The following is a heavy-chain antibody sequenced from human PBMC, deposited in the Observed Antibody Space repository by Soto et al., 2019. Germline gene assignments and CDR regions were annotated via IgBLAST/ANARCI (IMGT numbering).Heavy chain of an antibody. CDR2: ISGGGSTA. Sequence: GGSLRLSCAASGFTFTSYVMSWVRQAPGKGLEWVAGISGGGSTAFYADSVKGRFTISRDNAKNTVVLQMDSLRAEDTAIYYCAKDSNKYSSSLRARYFDYCCKATLVTVS. CDR1: GFTFTSYV. CDR3: AKDSNKYSSSLRARYFDY. D-gene: IGHD3-22*01. J-gene: IGHJ4*02. V-gene: IGHV3-23*01.